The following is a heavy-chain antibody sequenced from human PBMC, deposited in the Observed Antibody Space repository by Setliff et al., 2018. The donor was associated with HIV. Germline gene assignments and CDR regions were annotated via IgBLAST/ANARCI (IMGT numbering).Heavy chain of an antibody. D-gene: IGHD3-16*01. J-gene: IGHJ4*02. Sequence: PGGSLRLSCAASGFTFTDYAMTWVRQAPGKGLEWVSGISGGGDDTSAADSVKGRFTISRDNSKNTVYLQMNSLRADDTAVYYCAKEAIYVGYVDYWGQGTLVTVSS. CDR2: ISGGGDDT. CDR3: AKEAIYVGYVDY. CDR1: GFTFTDYA. V-gene: IGHV3-23*01.